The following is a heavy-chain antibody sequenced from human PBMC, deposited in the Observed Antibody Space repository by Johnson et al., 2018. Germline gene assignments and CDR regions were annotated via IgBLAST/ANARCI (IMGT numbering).Heavy chain of an antibody. V-gene: IGHV3-21*06. J-gene: IGHJ6*03. D-gene: IGHD3-16*01. CDR1: GFTFSSFG. CDR2: ITTSGYI. CDR3: ARTRGDRPSPGPYYYYYMDV. Sequence: VQLVESGGGLVKPGGSLRLSCAASGFTFSSFGINWVRQAPGKGLEWVSSITTSGYIYYADSLKGRFTISRDNAQNSLYLKMNNLRADGTAVYYLARTRGDRPSPGPYYYYYMDVWGKGTPVTVSS.